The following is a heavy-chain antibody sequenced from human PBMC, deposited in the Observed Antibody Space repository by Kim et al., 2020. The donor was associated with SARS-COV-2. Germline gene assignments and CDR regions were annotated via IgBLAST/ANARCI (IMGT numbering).Heavy chain of an antibody. CDR3: AAPSCSSTSCYDAFDI. CDR1: GFTFTSSA. CDR2: IVVGSGNT. D-gene: IGHD2-2*01. V-gene: IGHV1-58*01. J-gene: IGHJ3*02. Sequence: SVKVSCKASGFTFTSSAVQWVRQARGQRLEWIGWIVVGSGNTNYAQKFQERVTITRDMSTSTAYMELSSLRSEDTAVYYCAAPSCSSTSCYDAFDIWGQATMVTVSS.